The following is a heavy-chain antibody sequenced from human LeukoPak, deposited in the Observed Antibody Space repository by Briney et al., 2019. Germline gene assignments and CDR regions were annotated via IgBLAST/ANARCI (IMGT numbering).Heavy chain of an antibody. CDR1: GDSISSYY. Sequence: SETLSLTCTVSGDSISSYYWSWIRQPPGKGLEWIGYIYYSGSTNYNPSLKSRVTISVDTSKNQFSLKLSSVTAADTAVYYCARRLITMVRGVIIEGDAFDIWGQGTMVTVSS. D-gene: IGHD3-10*01. CDR3: ARRLITMVRGVIIEGDAFDI. CDR2: IYYSGST. V-gene: IGHV4-59*08. J-gene: IGHJ3*02.